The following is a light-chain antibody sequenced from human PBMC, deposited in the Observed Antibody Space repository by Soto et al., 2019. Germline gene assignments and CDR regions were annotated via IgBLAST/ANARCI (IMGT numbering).Light chain of an antibody. V-gene: IGKV1-12*01. CDR2: AAS. CDR1: ENIRSC. CDR3: QQTDSFPLS. Sequence: DIQMTQSPSSLSASAGDRVTVTCRARENIRSCLNCYQQKLGKAPEVLIYAASKLQSGVPLRFSGRGSGTEFTLTISSLQPEHFATDYCQQTDSFPLSFGGGTKVDI. J-gene: IGKJ4*01.